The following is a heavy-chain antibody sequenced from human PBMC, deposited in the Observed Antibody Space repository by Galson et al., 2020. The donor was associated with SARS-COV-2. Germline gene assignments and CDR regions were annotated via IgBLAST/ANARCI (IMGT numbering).Heavy chain of an antibody. CDR1: GFTVSSNY. J-gene: IGHJ5*02. V-gene: IGHV3-53*01. CDR3: ARDLHSGYGP. Sequence: GESLKISCAASGFTVSSNYMSWVRQAPGKGLEWVSVIYSGGSTYYADSVKGRFTISSDNSKNTLYLQMNSLRAEDTAVYYCARDLHSGYGPWGQGTLVTVSS. D-gene: IGHD1-26*01. CDR2: IYSGGST.